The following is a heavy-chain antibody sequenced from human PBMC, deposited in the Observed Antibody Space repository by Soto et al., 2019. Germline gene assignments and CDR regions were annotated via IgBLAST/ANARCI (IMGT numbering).Heavy chain of an antibody. CDR3: ARDSAGVDFWSGYYTHFDY. Sequence: GASVKVSCKASGYTFTSYGISWVRQAPGQGLEWMGWISAYNGNTNYAQKLQGRVTMTTDTSTSTAYMELRSLRSDDTAVYYCARDSAGVDFWSGYYTHFDYWGQGTLVTVSS. J-gene: IGHJ4*02. V-gene: IGHV1-18*01. D-gene: IGHD3-3*01. CDR2: ISAYNGNT. CDR1: GYTFTSYG.